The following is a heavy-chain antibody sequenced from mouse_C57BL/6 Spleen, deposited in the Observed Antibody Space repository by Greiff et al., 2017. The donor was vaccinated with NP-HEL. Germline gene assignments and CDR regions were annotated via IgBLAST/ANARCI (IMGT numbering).Heavy chain of an antibody. D-gene: IGHD2-5*01. CDR2: INPGSGGT. CDR3: ARSGYYSNYPFAY. Sequence: VKLQESGAELVRPGTSVKVSCKASGYAFTNYLIEWVKQRPGQGLEWIGVINPGSGGTNYNEKFKGKATLTADKSSSTAYMQLSSLTSEDSAVYFCARSGYYSNYPFAYWGQGTLVTVSA. CDR1: GYAFTNYL. J-gene: IGHJ3*01. V-gene: IGHV1-54*01.